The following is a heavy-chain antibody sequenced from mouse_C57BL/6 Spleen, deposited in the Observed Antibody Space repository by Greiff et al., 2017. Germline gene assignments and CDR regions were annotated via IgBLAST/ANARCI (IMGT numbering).Heavy chain of an antibody. CDR2: INPGSGGT. V-gene: IGHV1-54*01. D-gene: IGHD2-4*01. CDR3: ARSYYDYPAWFAY. CDR1: GYAFTNYL. J-gene: IGHJ3*01. Sequence: QVQLQQSGAELVRPGTSVKVSCKASGYAFTNYLIEWVKQRPGQGLEWIGVINPGSGGTNYNEKFKGKATLTADKSSSTAYMQLSSLTSEDSAVYYYARSYYDYPAWFAYWGQGTLVTVSA.